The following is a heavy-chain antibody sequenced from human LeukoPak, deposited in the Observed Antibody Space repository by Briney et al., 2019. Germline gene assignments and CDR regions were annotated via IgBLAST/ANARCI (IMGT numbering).Heavy chain of an antibody. Sequence: KPSETLSLTCTVSGGPISSGGYYWSWIRQHPGKGPEWIGYIYYSGSTYYNPSLKSRVTISVDTSKNQFSLKLSSVTAADTAVYYCAKENGDYVRGPYGMDVWGQGTTVTVSS. J-gene: IGHJ6*02. CDR1: GGPISSGGYY. D-gene: IGHD4-17*01. CDR3: AKENGDYVRGPYGMDV. V-gene: IGHV4-31*03. CDR2: IYYSGST.